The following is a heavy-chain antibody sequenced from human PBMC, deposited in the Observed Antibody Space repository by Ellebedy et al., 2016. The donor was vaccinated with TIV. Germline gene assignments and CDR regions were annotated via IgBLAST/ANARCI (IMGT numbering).Heavy chain of an antibody. CDR1: GGSISSSGFY. CDR3: ARHEVEVATISHFDY. J-gene: IGHJ4*02. CDR2: SCYSGRT. V-gene: IGHV4-39*01. Sequence: SETLSLTXTVSGGSISSSGFYWVCFHQPPGMSLEWIARSCYSGRTHYNPSLKSRVTISVDTSKNQFSLTVNSVTAADTAVYFCARHEVEVATISHFDYWGQGTLVTVSS. D-gene: IGHD5-24*01.